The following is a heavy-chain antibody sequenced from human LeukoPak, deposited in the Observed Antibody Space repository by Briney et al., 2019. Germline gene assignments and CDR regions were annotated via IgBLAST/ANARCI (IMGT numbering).Heavy chain of an antibody. V-gene: IGHV5-51*01. CDR2: IYPGGSDT. J-gene: IGHJ4*02. CDR1: GYSFAGYL. Sequence: GEPLNFSGKGSGYSFAGYLSGWVGRLPGKGRDWLGIIYPGGSDTRSRPSLQGQVTISAAKSISTAFLQWSSLKVSDPAMYSCARHSGRNSGSYYSDYWGQGTLVTLCS. D-gene: IGHD1-26*01. CDR3: ARHSGRNSGSYYSDY.